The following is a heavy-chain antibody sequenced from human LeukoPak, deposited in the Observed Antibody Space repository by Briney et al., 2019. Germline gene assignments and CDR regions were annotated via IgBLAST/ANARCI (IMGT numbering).Heavy chain of an antibody. CDR2: IYYSGST. J-gene: IGHJ4*02. V-gene: IGHV4-59*08. D-gene: IGHD4-23*01. Sequence: PSETLSLTCTVSGGSISSYYWSWIRQPPGKGLERIGYIYYSGSTNHNPSLESRVTISVDTSKNQFSLKLSSVTAADTAVYYCARRHESYGGVDYWGQGTLVTVSS. CDR1: GGSISSYY. CDR3: ARRHESYGGVDY.